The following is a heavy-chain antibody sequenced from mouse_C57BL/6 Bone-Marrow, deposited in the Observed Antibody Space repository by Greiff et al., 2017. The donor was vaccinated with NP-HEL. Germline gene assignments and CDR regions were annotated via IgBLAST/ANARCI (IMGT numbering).Heavy chain of an antibody. V-gene: IGHV1-55*01. D-gene: IGHD1-1*01. CDR1: GYTFTSYW. CDR2: IYPGSGST. CDR3: ARSGIYYYGSSYAWFAY. Sequence: QVQLQQPGAELVKPGASVKMSCKASGYTFTSYWITWVKQRPGQGLEWIGDIYPGSGSTNYNEKFKSKATLTVDTSSSPAYMQLSSLTSEDSAVYYCARSGIYYYGSSYAWFAYWGQGTLVTVSA. J-gene: IGHJ3*01.